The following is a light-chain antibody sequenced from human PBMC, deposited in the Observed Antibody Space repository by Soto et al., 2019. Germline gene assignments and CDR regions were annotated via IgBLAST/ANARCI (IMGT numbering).Light chain of an antibody. Sequence: EIVLTQFPGALSLSPGERVTLSCRARQTVSNTYLAWYQQKSGQAPKFLIYGASNRATGIPDRFSGSGSGTDFTLTISRLEPEDFAVYYCQQYGALPPTFGGGTKVEIQ. CDR3: QQYGALPPT. V-gene: IGKV3-20*01. J-gene: IGKJ4*01. CDR1: QTVSNTY. CDR2: GAS.